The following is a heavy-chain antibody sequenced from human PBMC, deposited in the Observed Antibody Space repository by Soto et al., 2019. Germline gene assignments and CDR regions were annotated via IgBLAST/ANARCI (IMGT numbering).Heavy chain of an antibody. Sequence: QVQLQESGPGLVKPSETLSLTCTVSGGSVSSGSYYWSWIRQPPGKGLEWIGYIYYSGSTNYNPSLKSRVTISVDTSKNQFSLKLSSVTAADTAVYYCASIAVAGTFFDYWGQGTPVTVSS. V-gene: IGHV4-61*01. CDR3: ASIAVAGTFFDY. D-gene: IGHD6-19*01. CDR2: IYYSGST. CDR1: GGSVSSGSYY. J-gene: IGHJ4*02.